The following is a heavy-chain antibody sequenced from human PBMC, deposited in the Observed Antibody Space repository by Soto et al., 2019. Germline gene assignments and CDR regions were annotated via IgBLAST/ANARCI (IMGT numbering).Heavy chain of an antibody. J-gene: IGHJ4*02. CDR1: GYTFSSYV. V-gene: IGHV1-3*01. CDR2: INPGNGYT. CDR3: ARTRGGYDSALDY. D-gene: IGHD5-12*01. Sequence: ASVKVSCKASGYTFSSYVIHWVRQAPGQRLEWMGWINPGNGYTKFSQEIQGRVSIIRDTSASTVYMDLSSLRSEDTAVYYCARTRGGYDSALDYWGRG.